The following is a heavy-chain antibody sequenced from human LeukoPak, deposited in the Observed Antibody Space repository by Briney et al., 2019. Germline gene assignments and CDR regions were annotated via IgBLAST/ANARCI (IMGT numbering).Heavy chain of an antibody. J-gene: IGHJ5*02. CDR2: IIPIFGTA. CDR1: GGTFSSYA. CDR3: ARGIFGVVRGWFDP. V-gene: IGHV1-69*13. Sequence: SVKVSCKASGGTFSSYAISWVRQAPGQGLEWMGGIIPIFGTANYAQKFQGRVTITADESTSTAYMELSSLRSEDTAVYYCARGIFGVVRGWFDPWGQGTLVTVSS. D-gene: IGHD3-3*01.